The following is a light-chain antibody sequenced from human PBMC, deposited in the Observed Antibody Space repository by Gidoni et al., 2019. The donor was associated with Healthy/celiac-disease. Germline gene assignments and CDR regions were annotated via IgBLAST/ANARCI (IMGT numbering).Light chain of an antibody. Sequence: SYVLTQPPSVSVAPGQTARITCGGNNSGSNSVHWYQQKPGQAPVLVVYDDSDRPSGILERFSGSNSGNTATLTISRVEAGDEADYYCQVWDSSSDHVVFGGGTKLTVL. CDR3: QVWDSSSDHVV. V-gene: IGLV3-21*02. CDR1: NSGSNS. CDR2: DDS. J-gene: IGLJ2*01.